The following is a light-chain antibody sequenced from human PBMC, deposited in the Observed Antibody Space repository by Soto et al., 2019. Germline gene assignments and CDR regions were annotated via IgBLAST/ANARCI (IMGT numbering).Light chain of an antibody. CDR2: VAS. Sequence: DIQMTQSPCSLSASVGDRATITCRASQGISNNLAWYQQQPGKHPQLLLYVASTLQSGVPSRFSGRGSGTDFTLTISSLQPEDVATYYCLKYNSAPWTFGQGTKVEI. CDR1: QGISNN. J-gene: IGKJ1*01. CDR3: LKYNSAPWT. V-gene: IGKV1-27*01.